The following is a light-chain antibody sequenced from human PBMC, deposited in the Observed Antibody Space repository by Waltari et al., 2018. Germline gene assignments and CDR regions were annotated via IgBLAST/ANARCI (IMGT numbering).Light chain of an antibody. CDR2: ENN. J-gene: IGLJ1*01. CDR1: SPKIGNNY. V-gene: IGLV1-51*02. Sequence: QSVLTQPPSVSAAPGQTVTISCLADSPKIGNNYVSWYQHFPGTAPKLLIYENNRRPSGIPDRFSGSKSGTSATLGITGLQTGDEADYYCGTWDASLGGIFGTGTKVTVL. CDR3: GTWDASLGGI.